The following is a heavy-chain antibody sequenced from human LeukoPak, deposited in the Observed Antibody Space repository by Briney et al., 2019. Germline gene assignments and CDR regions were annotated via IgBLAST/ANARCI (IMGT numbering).Heavy chain of an antibody. CDR1: GGTFSSYA. Sequence: ASVKVSRKASGGTFSSYAISWVRQAPGQGLEWMGGIIPIFGTANYAQKFQGRVTITTDESTSTAYMELSSLRSEDTAVYYCATGIHYDFWSGYPDAFDVWGQGTMVTVSS. J-gene: IGHJ3*01. CDR2: IIPIFGTA. V-gene: IGHV1-69*05. D-gene: IGHD3-3*01. CDR3: ATGIHYDFWSGYPDAFDV.